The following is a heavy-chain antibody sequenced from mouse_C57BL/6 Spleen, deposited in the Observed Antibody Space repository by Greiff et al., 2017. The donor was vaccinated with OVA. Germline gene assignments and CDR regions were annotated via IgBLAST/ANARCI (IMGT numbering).Heavy chain of an antibody. CDR1: GYSITSGYY. Sequence: EVKLQESGPGLVKPSQSLSLTCSVTGYSITSGYYWNWIRQFPGNKLEWMGYISYDGSNNYNPSLKNRISITRDTSKNQFFLKLNSVTTEDTATYYCARNPLGVRYFDYWGQGTTLTVSS. CDR3: ARNPLGVRYFDY. CDR2: ISYDGSN. D-gene: IGHD2-14*01. J-gene: IGHJ2*01. V-gene: IGHV3-6*01.